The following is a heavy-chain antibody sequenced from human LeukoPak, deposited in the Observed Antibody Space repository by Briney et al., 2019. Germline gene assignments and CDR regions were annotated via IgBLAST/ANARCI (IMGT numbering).Heavy chain of an antibody. CDR2: ISAYNGNT. CDR3: ARGVRRLLWFGELPFDY. V-gene: IGHV1-18*01. D-gene: IGHD3-10*01. CDR1: GYTFTSYG. Sequence: ASVKVSCKASGYTFTSYGISWVRQAPGQGLEWMGWISAYNGNTNYAQKLQGRVTMTTDTSTSTAYMELRSLRSDDTAMYYCARGVRRLLWFGELPFDYWGQGTLVTVSS. J-gene: IGHJ4*02.